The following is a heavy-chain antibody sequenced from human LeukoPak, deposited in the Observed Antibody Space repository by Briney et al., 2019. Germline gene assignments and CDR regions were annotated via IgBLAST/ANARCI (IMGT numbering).Heavy chain of an antibody. CDR2: INPSGGST. J-gene: IGHJ4*02. Sequence: ASVKVSCKASGYTFTSYYMHWVRQAPGQGLEWMGLINPSGGSTSYAQKFQGRVTMTRDTSTSTVYMELSSLRSEDTAVYYCARGGQRVWFGEYNDYWGQGTLVTVSS. V-gene: IGHV1-46*01. CDR1: GYTFTSYY. CDR3: ARGGQRVWFGEYNDY. D-gene: IGHD3-10*01.